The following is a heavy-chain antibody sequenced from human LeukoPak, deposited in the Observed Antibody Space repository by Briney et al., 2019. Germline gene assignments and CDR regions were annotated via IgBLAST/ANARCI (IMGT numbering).Heavy chain of an antibody. Sequence: GGSLRLSCAASGFRFSSYGMDWVRQAPGKGLEWLAFIRYDGTNNNYADSVKGRFTISRDNSRDTLYLQMNSLRAEDTALYYCARSMVRGVTNPFYYYYMDVWGKGTTVTISS. CDR3: ARSMVRGVTNPFYYYYMDV. D-gene: IGHD3-10*01. CDR1: GFRFSSYG. J-gene: IGHJ6*03. CDR2: IRYDGTNN. V-gene: IGHV3-30*02.